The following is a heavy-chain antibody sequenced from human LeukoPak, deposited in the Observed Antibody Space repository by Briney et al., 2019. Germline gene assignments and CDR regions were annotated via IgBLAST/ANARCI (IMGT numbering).Heavy chain of an antibody. CDR1: GGSISSGGYY. Sequence: SQTLSLTCTVSGGSISSGGYYWSWIRQPPGKGLEWIGYIYYSGSTNYNPSLKSRVTISVDTSKNQFSLKLSSVTAADTAVYYCARGRENYDILTGLDYWGQGTLVTVSS. D-gene: IGHD3-9*01. J-gene: IGHJ4*02. CDR3: ARGRENYDILTGLDY. V-gene: IGHV4-61*08. CDR2: IYYSGST.